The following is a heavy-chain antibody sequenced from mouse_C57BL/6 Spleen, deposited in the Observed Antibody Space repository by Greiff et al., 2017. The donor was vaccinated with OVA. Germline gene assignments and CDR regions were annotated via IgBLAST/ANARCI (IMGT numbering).Heavy chain of an antibody. D-gene: IGHD2-4*01. CDR1: GYTFTSYW. CDR2: IYPGDGDT. V-gene: IGHV1-80*01. Sequence: VQLQQPGAELVKPGASVKLSCKASGYTFTSYWMHWVKQRPGKGLEWIGQIYPGDGDTNYNGKFKGKATLTADKSSSTAYMQLSSLTSEDSAVYFCARNLDYAFDYWGQGTTLTVSS. J-gene: IGHJ2*01. CDR3: ARNLDYAFDY.